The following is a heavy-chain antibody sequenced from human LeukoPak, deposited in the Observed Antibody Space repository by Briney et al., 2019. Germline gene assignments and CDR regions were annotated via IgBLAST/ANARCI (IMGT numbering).Heavy chain of an antibody. CDR3: ARAARYFDL. V-gene: IGHV4-59*01. CDR1: GGSISSYY. J-gene: IGHJ2*01. Sequence: SETLSLTCTVSGGSISSYYWSWIRQPPGKGLEWIGYTYYSGSTNYNPSLKSRVTISVDTSKNQFSLKLSSVTAADTAVYYCARAARYFDLWGRGTLVTVSS. CDR2: TYYSGST.